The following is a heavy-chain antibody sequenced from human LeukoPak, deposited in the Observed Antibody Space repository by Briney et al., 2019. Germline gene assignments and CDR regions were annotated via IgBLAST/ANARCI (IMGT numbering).Heavy chain of an antibody. D-gene: IGHD3-3*01. V-gene: IGHV3-11*01. CDR2: ISSSGGTI. CDR3: ARFGRSALAPDY. Sequence: GGSLRLSCAASGFTFSDYYMTWIRQAPGMELEWVSYISSSGGTIYYADSVKGRFTISRDNAMNSLYLQMNSLRAEDTAVYYCARFGRSALAPDYWGQGTLVTVSS. CDR1: GFTFSDYY. J-gene: IGHJ4*02.